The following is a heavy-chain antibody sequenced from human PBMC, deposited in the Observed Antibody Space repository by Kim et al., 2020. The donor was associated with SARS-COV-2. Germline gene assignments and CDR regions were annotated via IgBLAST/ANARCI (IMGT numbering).Heavy chain of an antibody. CDR2: IGGDGGTI. J-gene: IGHJ6*02. D-gene: IGHD6-13*01. Sequence: GGSLRLSCAASGFTFSDYAMSWVRLAPGKGLEWVSAIGGDGGTIYYADSVKGRFTISRDNSQNTLFVQMNSLRAEDTAVYYCAKDRYSSSWYYYYGMDVWCQGTPVTVSS. V-gene: IGHV3-23*01. CDR3: AKDRYSSSWYYYYGMDV. CDR1: GFTFSDYA.